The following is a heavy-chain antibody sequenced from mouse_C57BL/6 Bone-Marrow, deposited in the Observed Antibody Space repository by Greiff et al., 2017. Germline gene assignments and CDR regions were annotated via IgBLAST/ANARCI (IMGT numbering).Heavy chain of an antibody. J-gene: IGHJ4*01. D-gene: IGHD1-1*01. V-gene: IGHV5-6*01. CDR1: GFTFSSYG. CDR3: ARGHYYGRSYRYYAMDY. CDR2: ISSGGSYT. Sequence: EVQVVESGGDLVKPGGSLKLSCAASGFTFSSYGMSWVRQTPDKRLEWVATISSGGSYTYYPDSVKGRFTISRDNAKNTLYLQMSSLKSEDTAMYYCARGHYYGRSYRYYAMDYWGQGTSVTVSS.